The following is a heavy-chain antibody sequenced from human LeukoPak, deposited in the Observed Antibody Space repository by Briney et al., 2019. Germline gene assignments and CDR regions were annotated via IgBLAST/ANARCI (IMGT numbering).Heavy chain of an antibody. V-gene: IGHV3-64*02. Sequence: GGSLRLSCAASGFTFSTYAMHWVRQAPGKGLQYVSAISSDGGSTYYAGSVKGRFTISRDNSKNTLYLQMGSLRVEDMAVYYCARLDIVVVPAAQGGAFDIWGQGTMVTVSS. CDR3: ARLDIVVVPAAQGGAFDI. CDR1: GFTFSTYA. J-gene: IGHJ3*02. D-gene: IGHD2-2*03. CDR2: ISSDGGST.